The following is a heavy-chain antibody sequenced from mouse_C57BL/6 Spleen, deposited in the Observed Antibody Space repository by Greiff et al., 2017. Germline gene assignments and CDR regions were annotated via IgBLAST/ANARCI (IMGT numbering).Heavy chain of an antibody. CDR1: GFSLPSYG. V-gene: IGHV2-2*01. J-gene: IGHJ4*01. D-gene: IGHD4-1*01. CDR2: IWSGGST. CDR3: ARKWENYYAMDY. Sequence: VQLQQSGPGLVQPSQSLSITCTVSGFSLPSYGVHWVRQSPGKGLAWLGVIWSGGSTDSNAAFISRLSISKDNSKGQVFFKMNSLQADDTAIDYCARKWENYYAMDYWGQGTSVTVSS.